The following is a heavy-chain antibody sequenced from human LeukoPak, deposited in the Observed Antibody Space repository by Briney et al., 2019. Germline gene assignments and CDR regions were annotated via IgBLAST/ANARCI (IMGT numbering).Heavy chain of an antibody. D-gene: IGHD5-18*01. CDR3: AREGMGSYWLNY. V-gene: IGHV3-30-3*01. J-gene: IGHJ4*02. Sequence: GESLRLSCAASGFTFSSYAMHWVRQAPGKGLEWVAVISYDGSNKYYADSVKGRFTISRDNSKNTLYLQMNSLRAEDTAVYYCAREGMGSYWLNYWGQGTLVTVSS. CDR1: GFTFSSYA. CDR2: ISYDGSNK.